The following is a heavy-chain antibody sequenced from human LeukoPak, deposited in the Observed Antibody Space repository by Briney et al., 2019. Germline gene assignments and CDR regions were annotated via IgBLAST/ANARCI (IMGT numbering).Heavy chain of an antibody. J-gene: IGHJ5*02. D-gene: IGHD6-13*01. CDR2: INPNSGDT. CDR3: ARGAAAASNRFDP. V-gene: IGHV1-2*02. Sequence: GASVKVSCKASGYTFTGYYMHWVRQAPGQGLEWMGWINPNSGDTNYAQKFQGNVTMTRDTSISTAYMELSRLRSDDTAVYYCARGAAAASNRFDPWGQGTLVTVSS. CDR1: GYTFTGYY.